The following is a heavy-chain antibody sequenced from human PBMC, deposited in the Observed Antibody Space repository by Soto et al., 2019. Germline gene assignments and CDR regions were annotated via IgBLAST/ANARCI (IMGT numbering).Heavy chain of an antibody. D-gene: IGHD2-15*01. J-gene: IGHJ3*02. CDR3: ARSHCSGGSCYLGAFDI. V-gene: IGHV1-46*01. Sequence: ASVKVSCKASAYTFINFFIHWVRQAPGQGLEWVGIIKPSGGATTYPQKFQGRVTMTRHTSTSTVYMDVSSLRFDDTAVYYCARSHCSGGSCYLGAFDIWGQGTMVTVSS. CDR2: IKPSGGAT. CDR1: AYTFINFF.